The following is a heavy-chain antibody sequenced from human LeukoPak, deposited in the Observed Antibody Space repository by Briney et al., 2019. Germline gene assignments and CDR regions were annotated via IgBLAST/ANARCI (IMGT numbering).Heavy chain of an antibody. Sequence: GGSLRLSCAASGFTFSNAWMSWVRQAPGKGLEWVGRIKSKTDGGTTDYAAPVKGRFTISRDDSKNTLYLQMNSLKTEDTAVYYCARGSEYSSSWDALDIWGQGTMVTVSS. CDR2: IKSKTDGGTT. V-gene: IGHV3-15*01. J-gene: IGHJ3*02. CDR1: GFTFSNAW. CDR3: ARGSEYSSSWDALDI. D-gene: IGHD6-13*01.